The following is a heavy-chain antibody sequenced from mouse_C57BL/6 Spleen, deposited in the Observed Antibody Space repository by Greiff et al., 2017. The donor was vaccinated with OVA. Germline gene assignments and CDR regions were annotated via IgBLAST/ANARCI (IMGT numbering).Heavy chain of an antibody. Sequence: VQLKESGPGLVKPSQSLSLTCSVTGYSLTRGYSWDWIRQFPGNKLEWMGYISYDGSNNYNPSLNNRISITRDTSKNQFFLKLNSVTTEDTATYYCAREGGYYRFDYWGQGTTLTVSS. CDR1: GYSLTRGYS. V-gene: IGHV3-6*01. J-gene: IGHJ2*01. CDR2: ISYDGSN. CDR3: AREGGYYRFDY. D-gene: IGHD2-3*01.